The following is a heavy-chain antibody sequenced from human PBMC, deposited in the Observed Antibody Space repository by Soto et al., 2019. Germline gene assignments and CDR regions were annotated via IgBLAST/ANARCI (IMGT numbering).Heavy chain of an antibody. Sequence: GGSLRLSCAASGFTFSSYGMHWVRQAPGKGLEWVAVIGHDGSNKEYAVSVKGRFTISRDNSENTVYLQMNNLRAEDTAVYFCATAGNYRFDNWGLGTLVTVSS. J-gene: IGHJ4*02. CDR1: GFTFSSYG. CDR2: IGHDGSNK. D-gene: IGHD1-1*01. V-gene: IGHV3-33*01. CDR3: ATAGNYRFDN.